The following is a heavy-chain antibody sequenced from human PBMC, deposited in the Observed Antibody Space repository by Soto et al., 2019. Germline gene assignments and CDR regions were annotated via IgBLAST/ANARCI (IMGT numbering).Heavy chain of an antibody. CDR2: VSGYNYNT. Sequence: QVQLEQSGPEVKKSGASVKVSCKASGYSFRSYGINWVRQAPGQGLEWIGWVSGYNYNTKYAQKLQGRITVTTDTSTNTAYMELRSLRSDDTAVYYCGRCSSMLGAGWSDSWGRGTLVTVSS. CDR3: GRCSSMLGAGWSDS. J-gene: IGHJ5*01. D-gene: IGHD2-8*01. V-gene: IGHV1-18*01. CDR1: GYSFRSYG.